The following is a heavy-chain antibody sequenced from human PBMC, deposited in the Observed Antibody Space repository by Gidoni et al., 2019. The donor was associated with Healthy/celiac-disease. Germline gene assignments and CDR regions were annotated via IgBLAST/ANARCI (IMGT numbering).Heavy chain of an antibody. CDR2: ISSSSSYR. J-gene: IGHJ4*02. Sequence: EVQLVESGGGLVKPGGSLRLSCAASGFTFSSYSMNWVRQAPGKGLEWVSSISSSSSYRYYADSVKGRFTISRDNAKNSLYLQMNSLRAEDTAVYYCARASSGYSLFLDPDYWGQGTLVTVSS. CDR1: GFTFSSYS. D-gene: IGHD6-13*01. V-gene: IGHV3-21*01. CDR3: ARASSGYSLFLDPDY.